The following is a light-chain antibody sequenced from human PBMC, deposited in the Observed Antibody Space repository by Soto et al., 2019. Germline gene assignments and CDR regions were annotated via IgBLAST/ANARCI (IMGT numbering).Light chain of an antibody. CDR1: QSINSW. CDR2: DAS. J-gene: IGKJ5*01. CDR3: QQYNSYPIT. V-gene: IGKV1-5*01. Sequence: IQMTQSPSTLSASVGDRVTITCRASQSINSWLAWYQQKPGKAPKLLIYDASSLESGVPSRFSGSGSGTEFTLTISSLQPDDFATYYCQQYNSYPITFGQGTRREIK.